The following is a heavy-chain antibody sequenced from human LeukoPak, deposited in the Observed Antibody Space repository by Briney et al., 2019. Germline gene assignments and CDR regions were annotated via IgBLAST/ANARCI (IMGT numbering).Heavy chain of an antibody. CDR3: AGLEGRYSTDWFYFFDY. Sequence: GSLRLSCAASGFTFSSNYMSWVRQAPGKGLEWIGEMYLGGTTNFNPSLKSRVTILIDKSKNQLSLQLTSVTAADTAVYYCAGLEGRYSTDWFYFFDYWGQGALVTVSS. D-gene: IGHD6-19*01. CDR2: MYLGGTT. CDR1: GFTFSSNY. V-gene: IGHV4-4*02. J-gene: IGHJ4*02.